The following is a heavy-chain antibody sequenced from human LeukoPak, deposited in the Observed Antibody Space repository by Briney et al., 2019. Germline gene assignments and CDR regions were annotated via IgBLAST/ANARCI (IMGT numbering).Heavy chain of an antibody. CDR2: IYYSGST. V-gene: IGHV4-61*01. D-gene: IGHD1-26*01. CDR1: GYSISSGYY. J-gene: IGHJ3*02. Sequence: SETLSLTCIVSGYSISSGYYWGWIRQPPGKGLEWIGYIYYSGSTNYNPSLKSRVTISVDTSKNQFSLKLSSVTAADTAVYYCATTTSGGDAFDIWGQGTMVTVSS. CDR3: ATTTSGGDAFDI.